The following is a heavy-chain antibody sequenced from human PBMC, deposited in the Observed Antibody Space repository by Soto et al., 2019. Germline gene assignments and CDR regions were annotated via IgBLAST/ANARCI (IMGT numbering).Heavy chain of an antibody. D-gene: IGHD4-17*01. CDR2: ISTYNTNT. V-gene: IGHV1-18*04. J-gene: IGHJ4*02. CDR1: GERFSTYG. CDR3: ARWAGQVRDYGGPLDY. Sequence: EASVKVSCKASGERFSTYGISWVRQAPGQGLEWMGWISTYNTNTNYAPKFQGRLLLTTDTSTTTAHMELRGLRPDDTAVYYCARWAGQVRDYGGPLDYWGQGTLVTVSS.